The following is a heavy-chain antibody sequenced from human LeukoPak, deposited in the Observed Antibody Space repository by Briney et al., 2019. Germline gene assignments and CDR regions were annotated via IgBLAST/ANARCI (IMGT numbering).Heavy chain of an antibody. Sequence: GGSLRLSCAASGFTFSRYWMSWVRQAPGKGLEWVANVKQDGSDKYYVDSVKGRFTISRDNAKNSLYLQMNSLGADDTAVNYCARDNSGSYDFWGQGTLVTVSS. CDR1: GFTFSRYW. J-gene: IGHJ4*02. V-gene: IGHV3-7*01. D-gene: IGHD3-10*01. CDR3: ARDNSGSYDF. CDR2: VKQDGSDK.